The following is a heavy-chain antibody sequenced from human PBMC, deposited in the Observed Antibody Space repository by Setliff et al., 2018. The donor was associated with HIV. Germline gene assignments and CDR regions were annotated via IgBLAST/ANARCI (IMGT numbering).Heavy chain of an antibody. Sequence: PGESLKISCKGSGYSFTSYWIGWVRQMPGKGLEWMGIIYPGDSDTRYSPSFQGQVTISADKSISTAYLQWSSLKASDTAMYYCARQHSSGWFNDYDYMDGWGKGSTVTVS. CDR1: GYSFTSYW. V-gene: IGHV5-51*01. D-gene: IGHD6-19*01. CDR3: ARQHSSGWFNDYDYMDG. CDR2: IYPGDSDT. J-gene: IGHJ6*03.